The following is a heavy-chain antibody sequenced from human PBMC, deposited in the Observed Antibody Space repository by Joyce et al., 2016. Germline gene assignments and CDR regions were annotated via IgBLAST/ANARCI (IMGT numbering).Heavy chain of an antibody. D-gene: IGHD4-23*01. Sequence: QVQLQESGPGLVKPSETLSLTCTVSGGSVSSGSHYWGWIRQPPGKGLEWIGYIYYSGGTNYNPSLKSRVTISVDTSKNQVSLRLSSVTAADTAVFYCARVDSTTVAFDYWGQGTLVTVSS. CDR2: IYYSGGT. CDR3: ARVDSTTVAFDY. J-gene: IGHJ4*02. V-gene: IGHV4-61*01. CDR1: GGSVSSGSHY.